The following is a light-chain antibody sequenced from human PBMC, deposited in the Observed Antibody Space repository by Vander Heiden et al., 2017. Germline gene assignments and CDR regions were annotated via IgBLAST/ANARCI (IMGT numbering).Light chain of an antibody. CDR3: RQLNSYPIT. CDR2: AAS. CDR1: QGISSY. V-gene: IGKV1-9*01. J-gene: IGKJ5*01. Sequence: DIQLTQSTSFLSASVGDRVTITCRASQGISSYLAWYQQKPGKDPKLLIYAASTMQSGVPSRFSGSRSGTEVTLTISSLQPEDFATYYCRQLNSYPITFGQGTRLEIK.